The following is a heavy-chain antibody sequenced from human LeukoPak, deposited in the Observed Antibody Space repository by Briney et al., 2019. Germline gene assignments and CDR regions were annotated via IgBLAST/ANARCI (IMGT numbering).Heavy chain of an antibody. V-gene: IGHV3-74*01. Sequence: LTGGSLRLSCAASGFTFSSYWMHWVRQAPGKGLVWVSRINTGGSTTDYADSVKGRFTISRDNAKNTLYLQMNSLRAEDTAVYYCSRDLRGRDDYWGQGILVIVSS. CDR3: SRDLRGRDDY. D-gene: IGHD5-24*01. CDR1: GFTFSSYW. J-gene: IGHJ4*02. CDR2: INTGGSTT.